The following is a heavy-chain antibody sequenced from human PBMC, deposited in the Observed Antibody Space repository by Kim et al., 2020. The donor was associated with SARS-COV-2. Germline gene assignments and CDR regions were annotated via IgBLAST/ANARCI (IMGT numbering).Heavy chain of an antibody. CDR3: ARVYYDYVWGSYPLGY. D-gene: IGHD3-16*02. Sequence: KFQGRVTITADESTSTAYMELSSLRSEDTAVYYCARVYYDYVWGSYPLGYWGQGTLVTVSS. V-gene: IGHV1-69*01. J-gene: IGHJ4*02.